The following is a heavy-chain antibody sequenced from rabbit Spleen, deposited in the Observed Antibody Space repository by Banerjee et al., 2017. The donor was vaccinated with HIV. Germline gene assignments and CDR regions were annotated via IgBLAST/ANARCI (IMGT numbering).Heavy chain of an antibody. CDR1: GFDFSSYG. CDR3: ARDAGRGDYIDVYFNL. V-gene: IGHV1S47*01. CDR2: IDPIFSGT. Sequence: QEQLVESGGGLVQPGGSLKLSCKASGFDFSSYGVSWVRQAPGKGLEWIGFIDPIFSGTYYANWVNGQFTISRSTSLNTVDLKMTSLTDADTATYFCARDAGRGDYIDVYFNLWGQGTLVTVS. D-gene: IGHD8-1*01. J-gene: IGHJ4*01.